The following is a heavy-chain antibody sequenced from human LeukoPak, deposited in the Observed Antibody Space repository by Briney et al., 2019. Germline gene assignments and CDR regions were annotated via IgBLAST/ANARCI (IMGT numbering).Heavy chain of an antibody. CDR3: ARDPSLAVAGIRLFDY. Sequence: ASVKVSCKTSGYTFTNYGISWVRQAPGQGLEWTGWISGYNGNPRYAQKVQGRVTMTTDTSTNTAYMEVNSLRSDDTAIYYCARDPSLAVAGIRLFDYWGQGTLVIVSS. D-gene: IGHD6-19*01. CDR2: ISGYNGNP. V-gene: IGHV1-18*01. J-gene: IGHJ4*02. CDR1: GYTFTNYG.